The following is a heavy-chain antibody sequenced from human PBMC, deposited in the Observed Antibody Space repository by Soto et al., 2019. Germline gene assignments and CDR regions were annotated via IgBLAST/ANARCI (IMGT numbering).Heavy chain of an antibody. CDR2: ISSSSSHI. J-gene: IGHJ6*02. Sequence: EMQLVESGGGLVKPGGSLRLSCAASGFTITSYSMNWVRQASGKGLEWVASISSSSSHIYYADSVKGRFTISRDNARNSLDLQMKTLRADDTGVYYCVRERGLLSFYGMDVWGQGTTVTVSS. CDR1: GFTITSYS. CDR3: VRERGLLSFYGMDV. V-gene: IGHV3-21*01. D-gene: IGHD3-10*01.